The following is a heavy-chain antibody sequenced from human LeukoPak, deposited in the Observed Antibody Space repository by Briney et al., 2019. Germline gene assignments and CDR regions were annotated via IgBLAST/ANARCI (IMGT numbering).Heavy chain of an antibody. Sequence: GASLRLSCEASGFNFWTYAMTGVRQARGKGGEGVSNLSGSGGSTYYADSVKGRFTISRDNSANTLFLQMNSLKAEDTAIYYCAKNRRVEATPVDYWGQGTLVTVHS. CDR2: LSGSGGST. V-gene: IGHV3-23*01. D-gene: IGHD2-15*01. CDR1: GFNFWTYA. J-gene: IGHJ4*02. CDR3: AKNRRVEATPVDY.